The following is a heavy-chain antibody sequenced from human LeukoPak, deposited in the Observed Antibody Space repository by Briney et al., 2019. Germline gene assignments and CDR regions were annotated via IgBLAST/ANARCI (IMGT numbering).Heavy chain of an antibody. CDR1: GYTFTSYD. D-gene: IGHD3-3*01. J-gene: IGHJ5*02. CDR3: ARAYYDFWSGPNWFDP. Sequence: ASVKVSCKASGYTFTSYDINWVRQATGQGLEWMRWMNPNSGNTGYAQKFQGRVTITRNTSISTAYMELSSLRSEDTAVYYCARAYYDFWSGPNWFDPWGQGTLVTVSS. CDR2: MNPNSGNT. V-gene: IGHV1-8*03.